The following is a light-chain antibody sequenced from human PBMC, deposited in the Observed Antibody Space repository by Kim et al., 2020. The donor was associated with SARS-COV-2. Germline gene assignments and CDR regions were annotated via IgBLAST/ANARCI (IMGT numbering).Light chain of an antibody. CDR3: QQYRSYPWT. J-gene: IGKJ1*01. CDR1: QSIDDF. CDR2: RAS. Sequence: DIQMTQSPSTLSASVGDRVTITCRASQSIDDFLAWYQQKPGKAPKLLIYRASSLKIGVPSRFSGSGSGTEFTLTASSLQPDDFATYYSQQYRSYPWTFGQGTKVDIK. V-gene: IGKV1-5*03.